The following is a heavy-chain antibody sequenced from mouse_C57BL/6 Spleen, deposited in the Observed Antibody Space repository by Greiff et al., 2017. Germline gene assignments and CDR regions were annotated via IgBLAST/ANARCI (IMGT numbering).Heavy chain of an antibody. V-gene: IGHV5-17*01. CDR2: ISSGSSTI. Sequence: EVQVVESGGGLVKPGGSLKLSCAASGFTFSDYGMHWVRQAPEKGLEWVAYISSGSSTIYYVDTVKGRFTISRDNAKNTLFLQMTSLRSEDTAMYYCARQYYYGSSYWYFDVWGTGTTVTVSS. J-gene: IGHJ1*03. CDR3: ARQYYYGSSYWYFDV. CDR1: GFTFSDYG. D-gene: IGHD1-1*01.